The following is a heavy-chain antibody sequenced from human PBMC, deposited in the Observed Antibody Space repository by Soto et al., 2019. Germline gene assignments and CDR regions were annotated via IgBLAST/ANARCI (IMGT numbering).Heavy chain of an antibody. CDR3: ARRSLRAAGDAFDI. CDR1: GGTNNSYT. Sequence: VTPAKVSSKESGGTNNSYTISSLRQATGQGLEWMGRIIPILGIANYAQKFQGRVTITADKSTSTAYMELSSLRSEDTAVYYCARRSLRAAGDAFDIWGQGTMVTVS. J-gene: IGHJ3*02. V-gene: IGHV1-69*02. CDR2: IIPILGIA. D-gene: IGHD3-10*01.